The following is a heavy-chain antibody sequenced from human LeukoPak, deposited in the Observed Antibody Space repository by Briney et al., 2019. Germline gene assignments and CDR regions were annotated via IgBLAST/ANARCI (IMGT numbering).Heavy chain of an antibody. CDR1: GGSISTYY. Sequence: SETLSLTCTLSGGSISTYYWSWIRQPPGEGLEWIGYIYHSGSTNYNPSLKSRVTISVDTSKNQFPLKLSSVTAADTAVYYCARGGGYASPIGYWGQGALVTVSS. D-gene: IGHD5-12*01. CDR2: IYHSGST. CDR3: ARGGGYASPIGY. J-gene: IGHJ4*02. V-gene: IGHV4-59*01.